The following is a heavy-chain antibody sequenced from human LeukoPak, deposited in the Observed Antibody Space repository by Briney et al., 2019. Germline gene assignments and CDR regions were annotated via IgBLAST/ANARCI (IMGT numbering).Heavy chain of an antibody. D-gene: IGHD1-26*01. CDR2: IYTSGST. CDR1: GGSISSGSYY. CDR3: ARRAIVGAENAFDI. J-gene: IGHJ3*02. Sequence: SQTLSLTCTVSGGSISSGSYYWSWIRQPAGKGLEWIGRIYTSGSTNYNPSLKSRVTISADTSKNQFSLKLSSVTAADTAVYYCARRAIVGAENAFDIWGQGTMVTVSS. V-gene: IGHV4-61*02.